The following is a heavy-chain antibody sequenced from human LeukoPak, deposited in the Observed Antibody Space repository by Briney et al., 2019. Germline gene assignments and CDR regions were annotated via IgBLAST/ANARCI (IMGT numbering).Heavy chain of an antibody. CDR3: ARSSSGWYDYYYGMDV. J-gene: IGHJ6*02. D-gene: IGHD6-19*01. V-gene: IGHV1-69*13. CDR1: GGTFSSYA. Sequence: SVKVSCKASGGTFSSYAISWVRQAPGQGLEWMGGIIPIFGTANYAQKFQGRVTITADESTSTAYMELSSLRSEDTAVYYCARSSSGWYDYYYGMDVWAKGPRSPSP. CDR2: IIPIFGTA.